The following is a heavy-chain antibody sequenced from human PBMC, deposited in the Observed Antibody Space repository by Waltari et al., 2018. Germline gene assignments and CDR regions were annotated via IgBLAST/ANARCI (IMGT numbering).Heavy chain of an antibody. D-gene: IGHD1-26*01. J-gene: IGHJ1*01. CDR3: AKDSLFLSGSYFRH. CDR1: SFNVSSYY. CDR2: LYHAGNT. Sequence: EVQLVESGGHLIQPGGSLRLSCAASSFNVSSYYMNWVRQAPGKGLEWVSILYHAGNTYYADSVKGRFNISRDNSKNTVYLQMNGLRGEDTGLYYCAKDSLFLSGSYFRHWGLGTLVTVSS. V-gene: IGHV3-53*01.